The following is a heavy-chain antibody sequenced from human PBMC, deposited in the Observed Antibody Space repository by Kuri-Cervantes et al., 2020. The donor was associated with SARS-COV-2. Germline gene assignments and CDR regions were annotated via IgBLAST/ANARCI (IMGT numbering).Heavy chain of an antibody. CDR2: IWYDGSNK. CDR1: GFTFSSYG. J-gene: IGHJ4*02. D-gene: IGHD1-26*01. V-gene: IGHV3-33*01. Sequence: GESLKISCAASGFTFSSYGMHWVRQAPGKGLEWVAVIWYDGSNKYYADSVKGRFTISRDNSKNTLYLQMNSLRAEDTAVYYCARDNSGSYHTIDYWGQGTLVTVSS. CDR3: ARDNSGSYHTIDY.